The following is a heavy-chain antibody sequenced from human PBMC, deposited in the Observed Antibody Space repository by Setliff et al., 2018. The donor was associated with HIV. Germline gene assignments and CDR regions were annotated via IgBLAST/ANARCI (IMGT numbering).Heavy chain of an antibody. Sequence: SETLSLTCNISGASMNSYYWSWVRQSAGQELEWIGRIYVNGKANYNPSLKSRVTMSVGKSKSQFSLRLRSVTAADAAVYYCVRERRWLQEYYYYMDVWGNGTTVTVSS. D-gene: IGHD3-16*01. CDR3: VRERRWLQEYYYYMDV. J-gene: IGHJ6*04. CDR2: IYVNGKA. CDR1: GASMNSYY. V-gene: IGHV4-4*07.